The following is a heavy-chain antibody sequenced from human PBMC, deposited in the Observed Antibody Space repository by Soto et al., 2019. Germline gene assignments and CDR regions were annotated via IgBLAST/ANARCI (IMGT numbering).Heavy chain of an antibody. CDR2: ISSSNIYI. V-gene: IGHV3-21*02. CDR1: GFTFSSYN. CDR3: ARGYYHSGNYQQFDC. D-gene: IGHD3-10*01. Sequence: EVQLVESGGGLVKPGGSLRLSCAASGFTFSSYNMNWVRQAPGKGLEWVSSISSSNIYIYHADSVKGRFTISRDNAKNSLYLQMNSLRAEDTAVYYCARGYYHSGNYQQFDCWGQGTLVTVSS. J-gene: IGHJ4*02.